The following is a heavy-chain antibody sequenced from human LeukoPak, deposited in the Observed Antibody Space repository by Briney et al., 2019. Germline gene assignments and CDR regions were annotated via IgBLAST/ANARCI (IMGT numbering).Heavy chain of an antibody. CDR1: GGSISSGSYY. V-gene: IGHV4-61*02. CDR3: ARDRGYSYGYFDY. D-gene: IGHD5-18*01. Sequence: PSETLSLTCTVCGGSISSGSYYWSWIRQPAAKGLEWIGRIYTSGSTNYNPSLKSRVTISVDTSKNQFSLKLSSVTAADTAVYYCARDRGYSYGYFDYWGQGTLVTVSS. CDR2: IYTSGST. J-gene: IGHJ4*02.